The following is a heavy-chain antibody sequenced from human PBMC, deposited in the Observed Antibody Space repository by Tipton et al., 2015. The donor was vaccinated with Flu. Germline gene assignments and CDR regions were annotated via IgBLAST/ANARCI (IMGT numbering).Heavy chain of an antibody. D-gene: IGHD4-17*01. V-gene: IGHV1-2*02. CDR3: ARSGYGDYWVANGTFDI. CDR1: GYTFTTYH. CDR2: INPNSGGT. Sequence: QLVQSGAEVKKPGASVKVSCKASGYTFTTYHIHWVRQAPGQGLEWMGWINPNSGGTNYAQKFQGRVTMTRDTSISTVYMELSRLRSDDTAVYYCARSGYGDYWVANGTFDIWGQGTMVTVSS. J-gene: IGHJ3*02.